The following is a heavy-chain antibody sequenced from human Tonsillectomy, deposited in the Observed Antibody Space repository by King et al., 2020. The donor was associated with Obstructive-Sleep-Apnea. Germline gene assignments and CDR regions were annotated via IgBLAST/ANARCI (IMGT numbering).Heavy chain of an antibody. J-gene: IGHJ5*02. CDR3: ARGNYYDSSGYYHRGEWFDP. V-gene: IGHV4-30-4*01. D-gene: IGHD3-22*01. CDR2: VYNSGRT. Sequence: VQLQESGPGLVKPSQTLSLTCTVSGGYITSGDYYWSWIRQPPGKGLEWIGYVYNSGRTYSNPSLTSRVPISVDTSKTQFSLKLSSVTAADTAVYYCARGNYYDSSGYYHRGEWFDPWGQGTLVTVSS. CDR1: GGYITSGDYY.